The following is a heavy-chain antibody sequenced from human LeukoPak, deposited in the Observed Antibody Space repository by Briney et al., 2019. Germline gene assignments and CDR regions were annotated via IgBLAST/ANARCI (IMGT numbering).Heavy chain of an antibody. CDR2: IIPIFGTA. V-gene: IGHV1-69*13. D-gene: IGHD6-19*01. J-gene: IGHJ4*02. Sequence: SVKVSCKASGGTFSNYTIIWVRQAPGQGLEWMGGIIPIFGTANYAQKFQGRVTITADESTSTAYMELSSLRSEDTAVYYCARARSPGLWLVMFDYWGQGTLVTVSS. CDR3: ARARSPGLWLVMFDY. CDR1: GGTFSNYT.